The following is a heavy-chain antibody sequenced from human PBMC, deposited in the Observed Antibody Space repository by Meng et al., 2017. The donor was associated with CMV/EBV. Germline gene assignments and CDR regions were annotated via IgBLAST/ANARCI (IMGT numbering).Heavy chain of an antibody. V-gene: IGHV4-39*01. Sequence: SETLSLTCTVSGGSISSSSYYWGWIRQPPGKGLEWIGSIYYSGSTYYNPSLKSRVTISVDTSKNQFSLKLGSVTAADTAVYYCAREAIDCSSTSCELDYWGQGTLVTVSS. J-gene: IGHJ4*02. CDR2: IYYSGST. CDR1: GGSISSSSYY. D-gene: IGHD2-2*01. CDR3: AREAIDCSSTSCELDY.